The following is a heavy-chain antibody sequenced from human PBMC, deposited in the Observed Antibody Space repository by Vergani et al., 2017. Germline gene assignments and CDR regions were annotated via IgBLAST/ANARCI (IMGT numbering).Heavy chain of an antibody. V-gene: IGHV4-39*01. J-gene: IGHJ5*02. CDR2: IYYSGST. D-gene: IGHD6-19*01. CDR3: ARHSSVEWLVKLGWIDP. Sequence: QLQLQESGPGLVKPSATLSLTCSVSGASIRSSNYYWGWIRQPPGKVLEWIASIYYSGSTYYNPSLKSRVTISVDTSKNQFSLKLSPVTAADTAVYFCARHSSVEWLVKLGWIDPWGQGILVTVSS. CDR1: GASIRSSNYY.